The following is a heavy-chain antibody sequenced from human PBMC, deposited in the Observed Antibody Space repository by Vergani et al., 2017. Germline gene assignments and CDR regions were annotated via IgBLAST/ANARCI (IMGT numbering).Heavy chain of an antibody. CDR1: GYSISSGYF. V-gene: IGHV4-38-2*02. CDR2: IDRTGRT. Sequence: QVQLQESGPRLVKPSETLSLICSVSGYSISSGYFWGWIRQSPGKGLEWLGTIDRTGRTHLSPSLKSRLTISVDTTKNQFSLRLTSATAADTAVYYCLLSGSHPVENYFDYWGQGTLVTVSS. J-gene: IGHJ4*02. CDR3: LLSGSHPVENYFDY. D-gene: IGHD1-26*01.